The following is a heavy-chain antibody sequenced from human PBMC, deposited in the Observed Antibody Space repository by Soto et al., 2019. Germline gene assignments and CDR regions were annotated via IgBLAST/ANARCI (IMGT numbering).Heavy chain of an antibody. CDR2: ISSNSDTI. D-gene: IGHD4-17*01. V-gene: IGHV3-9*02. J-gene: IGHJ4*02. Sequence: EVQLVESGGGLVQPGRSLRLSCVASGFTADDYAMHWVRQAPGKGLEWVSGISSNSDTIDYADSVKGRFTISRDNAQNXXFLQMNSLRPEDTALYYCAKDMKWGGMTTIHYFDSWGQGTLVTVSS. CDR1: GFTADDYA. CDR3: AKDMKWGGMTTIHYFDS.